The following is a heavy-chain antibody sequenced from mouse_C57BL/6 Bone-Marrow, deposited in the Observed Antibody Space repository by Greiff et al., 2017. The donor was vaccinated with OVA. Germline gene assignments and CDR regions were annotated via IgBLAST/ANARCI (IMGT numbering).Heavy chain of an antibody. CDR1: GYTFTDYY. CDR3: ARGGLYYDYDGAAWFAY. V-gene: IGHV1-19*01. Sequence: VHVKQSGPVLVKPGASVKMSYKASGYTFTDYYMNWVKQSHGKSLEWIGVINPYNGGTSYNQKFKGKATLTVDKSSSTAYMELNSLTSEDSAVYYCARGGLYYDYDGAAWFAYWGQGTLVTVSA. J-gene: IGHJ3*01. CDR2: INPYNGGT. D-gene: IGHD2-4*01.